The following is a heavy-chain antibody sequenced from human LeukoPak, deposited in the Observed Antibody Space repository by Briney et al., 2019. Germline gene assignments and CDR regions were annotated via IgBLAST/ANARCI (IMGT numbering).Heavy chain of an antibody. CDR2: IKSKTDGGTT. V-gene: IGHV3-15*01. CDR1: GFTFSNAW. J-gene: IGHJ6*02. Sequence: PGGSLRLSCAASGFTFSNAWMSWVRQAPGKGLEWVGRIKSKTDGGTTDYAAPVKGRFTISRDDSKNTLYLQMNSLKTEDTAVYYCLYGDYDYYCYGMDVWGQGTTVTVSS. CDR3: LYGDYDYYCYGMDV. D-gene: IGHD4-17*01.